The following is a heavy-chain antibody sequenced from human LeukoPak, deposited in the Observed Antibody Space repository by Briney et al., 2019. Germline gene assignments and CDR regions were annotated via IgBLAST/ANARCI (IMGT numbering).Heavy chain of an antibody. CDR1: GGSVSSYY. J-gene: IGHJ3*02. D-gene: IGHD6-19*01. V-gene: IGHV4-59*02. Sequence: SGTLSLTRTVSGGSVSSYYWTWIRQPPEKGLEWIGYIYYSGSTSYNPSLKSRVTISVDTSKNQFSLKLSSVAAADTAVYYCAREMALAGGGAFDIWGQGTVVTVSS. CDR3: AREMALAGGGAFDI. CDR2: IYYSGST.